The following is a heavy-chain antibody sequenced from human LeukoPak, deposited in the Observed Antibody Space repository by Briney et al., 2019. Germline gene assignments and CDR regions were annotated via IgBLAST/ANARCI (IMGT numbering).Heavy chain of an antibody. V-gene: IGHV1-18*01. D-gene: IGHD3-3*01. CDR1: GYTFTSYG. CDR2: ISAYNGNT. J-gene: IGHJ4*02. Sequence: ASVKVSCKASGYTFTSYGISWVRQAPRQGLEWMGWISAYNGNTNYAQKLQGRVTMTTDTSTSTAYMELRSLRSDDTAVYYCARGITIFGVGLRGFDYWGQGTLVTVSS. CDR3: ARGITIFGVGLRGFDY.